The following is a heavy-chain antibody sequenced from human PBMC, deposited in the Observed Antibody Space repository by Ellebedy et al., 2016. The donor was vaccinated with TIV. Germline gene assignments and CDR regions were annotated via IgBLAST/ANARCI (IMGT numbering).Heavy chain of an antibody. J-gene: IGHJ4*02. D-gene: IGHD6-19*01. V-gene: IGHV4-59*08. CDR3: AGSSGCLPEDY. CDR1: GGSISSYY. Sequence: MPSETLSLTCTVSGGSISSYYWSWIRQPPGKGLEWIGYIYYSGSTNYNPSLKSRVTISVDTSKNQFSLKLSSVTAADTAVYYCAGSSGCLPEDYWGQGTLVTVSS. CDR2: IYYSGST.